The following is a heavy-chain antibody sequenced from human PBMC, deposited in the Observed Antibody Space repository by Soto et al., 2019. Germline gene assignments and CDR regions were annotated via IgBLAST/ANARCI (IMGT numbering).Heavy chain of an antibody. Sequence: EVQVVESGGGLVQPGGSLSLSCAASGFTFSSNSMNWVRQAPGKWLEWISYISSSSSTIYADSVKGRFTISRDNAKNSLYLQMNSLRNEDTAVYYCARVIWSGHLTSDLWGQGTLVTVSS. CDR3: ARVIWSGHLTSDL. CDR2: ISSSSSTI. V-gene: IGHV3-48*02. CDR1: GFTFSSNS. J-gene: IGHJ5*02. D-gene: IGHD3-3*01.